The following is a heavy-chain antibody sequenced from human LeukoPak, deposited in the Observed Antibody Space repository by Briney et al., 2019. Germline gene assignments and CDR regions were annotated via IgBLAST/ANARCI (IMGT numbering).Heavy chain of an antibody. CDR3: ARDRGSTGYYYLDS. D-gene: IGHD6-19*01. J-gene: IGHJ4*02. V-gene: IGHV4-59*01. CDR2: IYHTGST. CDR1: GGPITEYY. Sequence: SETLSLTCSISGGPITEYYWSWIRQPPGKGLEWIGYIYHTGSTNYSPSLKSRVTMSVDASRNQFSLKLVSVTAADTAVYYCARDRGSTGYYYLDSWGQGILVTVSS.